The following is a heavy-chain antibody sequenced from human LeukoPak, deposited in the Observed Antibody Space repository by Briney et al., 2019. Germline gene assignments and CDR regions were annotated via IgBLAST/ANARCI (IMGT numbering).Heavy chain of an antibody. V-gene: IGHV3-74*01. CDR1: GFTFSNFW. D-gene: IGHD2-15*01. CDR3: GGIGTPI. J-gene: IGHJ4*02. CDR2: INTDGRST. Sequence: GGSLRLSCAASGFTFSNFWLHWVRQVPGKGLVWVSRINTDGRSTAYADSVKGRFTISRDNAKNTLYLQMNSLRVEDTAIYYCGGIGTPIWRQGTLVTVSS.